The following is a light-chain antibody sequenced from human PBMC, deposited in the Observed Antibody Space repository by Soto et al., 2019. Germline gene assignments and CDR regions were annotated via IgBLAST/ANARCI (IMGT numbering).Light chain of an antibody. CDR1: QSVLYSSNNKNY. CDR2: WAS. J-gene: IGKJ2*01. V-gene: IGKV4-1*01. Sequence: DIVMTQSPDSLAVSLGERATINCRSSQSVLYSSNNKNYLAWYQQKPGQPPKLLIYWASTRESGVPDRFSGSASGTDFTLTISSLQAEDVAVYYCQQSYSTPYTFGQGTKLEIK. CDR3: QQSYSTPYT.